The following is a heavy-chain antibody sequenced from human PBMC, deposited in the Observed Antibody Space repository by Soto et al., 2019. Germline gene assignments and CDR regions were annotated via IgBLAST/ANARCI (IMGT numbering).Heavy chain of an antibody. CDR2: IGGSGGST. V-gene: IGHV3-23*01. J-gene: IGHJ4*02. CDR1: GFTFSSYA. D-gene: IGHD3-10*01. Sequence: PGGSLRLSCAASGFTFSSYAMSWVRQAPGKGLEWVSIIGGSGGSTYYADSVKGRFTISRDNSKNTLYLQMNNLRAEDTAVYYCAKGAGRKKWFGEFIDYWGQGTLVTVS. CDR3: AKGAGRKKWFGEFIDY.